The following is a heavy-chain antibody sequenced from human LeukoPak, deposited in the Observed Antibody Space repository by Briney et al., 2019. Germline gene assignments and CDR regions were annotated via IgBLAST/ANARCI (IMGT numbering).Heavy chain of an antibody. J-gene: IGHJ4*02. V-gene: IGHV6-1*01. CDR2: TYYMSKWYN. CDR1: GNSVSSKSAA. Sequence: ALPLTYPICGNSVSSKSAAWNGISQSPSKDLEWLGRTYYMSKWYNDYPVSMERRITMNTSTSTNQFSLLLNSVTPEDTAVYYCARGWLGSGLDYWGQGTLVTVSS. CDR3: ARGWLGSGLDY. D-gene: IGHD6-19*01.